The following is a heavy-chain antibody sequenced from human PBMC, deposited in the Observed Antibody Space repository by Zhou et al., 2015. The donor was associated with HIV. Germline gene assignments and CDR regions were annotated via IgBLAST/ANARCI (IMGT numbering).Heavy chain of an antibody. CDR2: IHPNSGGT. V-gene: IGHV1-2*02. Sequence: QVQLVQSGAEVRRPGASVKVSCQTSGYTFTNHYMHWVRQAPGQGLEWMGWIHPNSGGTNYAQKFRGRVTITRDTSISTMYMELNSLTSDDTAVYFCARDHNWGPDYWGQGTLVTVS. D-gene: IGHD7-27*01. J-gene: IGHJ4*02. CDR1: GYTFTNHY. CDR3: ARDHNWGPDY.